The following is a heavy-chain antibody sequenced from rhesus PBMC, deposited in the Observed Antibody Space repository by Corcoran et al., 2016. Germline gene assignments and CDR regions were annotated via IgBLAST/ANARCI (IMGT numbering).Heavy chain of an antibody. CDR3: ANYGGSRNVGY. D-gene: IGHD6-25*01. CDR1: GASISSNS. CDR2: IYGGSGST. J-gene: IGHJ4*01. Sequence: QVQLQESGPGLVKPSETLPPTYAVPGASISSNSWSRLSQAPGKGLVWIGYIYGGSGSTSYNPSLKSRVTISKDTSKNQFSLKLSSVTAADTAVYYCANYGGSRNVGYWGQGVLVTVSS. V-gene: IGHV4-147*01.